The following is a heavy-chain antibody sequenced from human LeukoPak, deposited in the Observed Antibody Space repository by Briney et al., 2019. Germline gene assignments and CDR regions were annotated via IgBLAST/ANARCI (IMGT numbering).Heavy chain of an antibody. D-gene: IGHD3-22*01. Sequence: SETLSLTCTVSGGSISSYYWSWIRQPPGKGLEWIGYIYYSGSTNYNPSLKGRVTISVDTSKNQFSLKLSSVTAADTAVYYCARGRDYYDSSGYYLVYWGQGTLVTVSS. V-gene: IGHV4-59*01. CDR1: GGSISSYY. CDR3: ARGRDYYDSSGYYLVY. CDR2: IYYSGST. J-gene: IGHJ4*02.